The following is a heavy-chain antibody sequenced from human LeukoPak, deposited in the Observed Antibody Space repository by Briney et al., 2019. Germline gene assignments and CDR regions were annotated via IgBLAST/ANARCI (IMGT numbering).Heavy chain of an antibody. J-gene: IGHJ4*02. CDR1: GFAFNTYA. Sequence: GGSLRLSCAASGFAFNTYAMHWVRQAPGQGLEWVALIWHDGSHKFYSNSVRGQFTISRDNSKNTVSLQMNDLRPEDTAVYYCAREIFGSGSYPDSWGQGTLVTVSS. D-gene: IGHD3-10*01. V-gene: IGHV3-33*01. CDR2: IWHDGSHK. CDR3: AREIFGSGSYPDS.